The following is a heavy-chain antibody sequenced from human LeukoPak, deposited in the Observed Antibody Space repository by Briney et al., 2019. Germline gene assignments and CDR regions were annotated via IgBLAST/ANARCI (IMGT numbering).Heavy chain of an antibody. J-gene: IGHJ3*02. CDR2: ISSSSSYI. CDR1: GFTFSSYS. D-gene: IGHD6-19*01. CDR3: ARGGPLDASGSDAFDI. V-gene: IGHV3-21*01. Sequence: GGSLRLSCAASGFTFSSYSMNWVRQAPGKGLEWVSSISSSSSYIYYADSVKGRFTISRDNAKNSLYLQMNSLRAEDTAVYYCARGGPLDASGSDAFDIWGQGTMVPVSS.